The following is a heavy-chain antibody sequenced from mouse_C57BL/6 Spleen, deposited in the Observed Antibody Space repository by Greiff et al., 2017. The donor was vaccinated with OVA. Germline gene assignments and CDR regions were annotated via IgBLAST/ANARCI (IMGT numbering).Heavy chain of an antibody. V-gene: IGHV1-59*01. CDR1: GYTFTSYW. D-gene: IGHD1-1*01. CDR3: ARTPYYGSSYYWYFDV. CDR2: IDPSDSYT. J-gene: IGHJ1*03. Sequence: VQLQQPGAELVRPGTSVKLSCKASGYTFTSYWMHWVKQRPGQGLEWIGVIDPSDSYTNYNQKFKGKATLTVDTSSSTAYMQLSSLTSEDSAVYYCARTPYYGSSYYWYFDVWGTGTTVTVSS.